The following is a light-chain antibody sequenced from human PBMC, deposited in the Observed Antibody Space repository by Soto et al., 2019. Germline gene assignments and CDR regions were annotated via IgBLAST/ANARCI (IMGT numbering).Light chain of an antibody. CDR1: QSFSSSN. V-gene: IGKV3-20*01. J-gene: IGKJ4*01. CDR3: QQYGGSPPVT. CDR2: SAS. Sequence: EVVLTQSPGTLSLSPGERATLSGRASQSFSSSNLAWYQHKPGQPPKLIVYSASRRATGIPDRFSGSGSGTDFALTISRLEPEDFALYYCQQYGGSPPVTFGGGTKVDIK.